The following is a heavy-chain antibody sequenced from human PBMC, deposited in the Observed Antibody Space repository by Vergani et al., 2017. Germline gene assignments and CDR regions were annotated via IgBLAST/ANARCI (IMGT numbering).Heavy chain of an antibody. CDR2: ISRSGGTI. Sequence: EVQLVESGGGLIQPGGSLRLSCAASGFPFRSYEMNWVRQAPGKGLEGVSYISRSGGTIYYADSVKGRFPISRDNAKNSLYLQMNSLRAEDTSVYYCARGETGLFDYWGQGTLVTVSS. CDR1: GFPFRSYE. J-gene: IGHJ4*02. V-gene: IGHV3-48*03. CDR3: ARGETGLFDY. D-gene: IGHD1-1*01.